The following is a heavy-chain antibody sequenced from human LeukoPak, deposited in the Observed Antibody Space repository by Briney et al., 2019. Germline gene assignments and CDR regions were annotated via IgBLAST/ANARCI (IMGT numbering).Heavy chain of an antibody. J-gene: IGHJ6*03. D-gene: IGHD3-22*01. CDR3: ARQKDRSGYYYVGLHYYYMDV. CDR1: GYTFTSYD. Sequence: ASVKVSCKASGYTFTSYDINWVRQATGQGLEWMGWMNPNSGNTGYAQKFQGRVTITRNTSISTAYMELSSLRSEDTAVYYCARQKDRSGYYYVGLHYYYMDVWGKGTTVTVSS. CDR2: MNPNSGNT. V-gene: IGHV1-8*03.